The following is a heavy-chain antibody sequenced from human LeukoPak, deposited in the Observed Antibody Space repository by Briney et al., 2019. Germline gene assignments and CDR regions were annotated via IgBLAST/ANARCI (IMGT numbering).Heavy chain of an antibody. CDR2: IDQSGGRN. CDR1: GFTFSRFW. CDR3: ARDVEGGTFDI. Sequence: GGCLRLSCGASGFTFSRFWMNWVRQAPGRGLEWVANIDQSGGRNNDVDSVNGRFTISKDNAKNSLFLEMSSLRADDTAVYFCARDVEGGTFDIWGQGTTVTVSS. D-gene: IGHD3-16*01. V-gene: IGHV3-7*05. J-gene: IGHJ3*02.